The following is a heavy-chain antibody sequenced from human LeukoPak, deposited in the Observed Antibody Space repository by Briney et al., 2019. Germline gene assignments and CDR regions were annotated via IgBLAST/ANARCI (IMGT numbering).Heavy chain of an antibody. V-gene: IGHV4-4*07. J-gene: IGHJ5*02. Sequence: SETLSLTCTVSGGSISSYYWSWIRQPAGKGLEWIGRIYTSGSTNYNPSLKSRVTISVDTSKNQFSLKLSSVTAADTAVYYCARVTKRLHIRSNWFDPWGQGTLVTVSS. CDR1: GGSISSYY. D-gene: IGHD6-25*01. CDR2: IYTSGST. CDR3: ARVTKRLHIRSNWFDP.